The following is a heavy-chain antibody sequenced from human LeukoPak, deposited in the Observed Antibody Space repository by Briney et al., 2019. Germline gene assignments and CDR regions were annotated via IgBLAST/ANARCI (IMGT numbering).Heavy chain of an antibody. D-gene: IGHD4-17*01. Sequence: GGSLRLSCAASGFTFGSYSMSWVHQAPGKGLEWVSSISGSGDNTYYADSVKGRFTISRDNSKKTLYLQMNSLKTEDTAVYYCTTDPTVTRDYWGQGTLVTVSS. V-gene: IGHV3-23*01. CDR2: ISGSGDNT. J-gene: IGHJ4*02. CDR3: TTDPTVTRDY. CDR1: GFTFGSYS.